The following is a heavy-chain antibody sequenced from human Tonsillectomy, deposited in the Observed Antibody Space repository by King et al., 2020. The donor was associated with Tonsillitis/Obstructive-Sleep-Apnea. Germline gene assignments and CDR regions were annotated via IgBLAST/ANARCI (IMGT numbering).Heavy chain of an antibody. CDR2: ISYDGSNK. CDR3: AGSSTVKWFDP. V-gene: IGHV3-30*04. D-gene: IGHD2-15*01. J-gene: IGHJ5*02. CDR1: GFTFSSYT. Sequence: VQLVESGGGVVQPGRSLRLSCAASGFTFSSYTMQWVRQAPGKGLEWVAVISYDGSNKYYADSVKGRFTISRDNSKNTLYLQMSSLRAEDTAVYYCAGSSTVKWFDPWGQGTLVTVSS.